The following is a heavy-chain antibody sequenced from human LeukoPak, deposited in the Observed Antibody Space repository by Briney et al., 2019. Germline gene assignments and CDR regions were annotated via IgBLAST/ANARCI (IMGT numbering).Heavy chain of an antibody. D-gene: IGHD5-12*01. CDR2: IIPIFGTA. CDR3: ARGGVVATSHLDY. J-gene: IGHJ4*02. Sequence: SVKLSCEASGVTFSSYAISWVRQAPGQGLEWMGGIIPIFGTANYAQNLQGRVTITADESTTTAYMELSSLRSEDTAVYYCARGGVVATSHLDYWGQGTLVTVSS. CDR1: GVTFSSYA. V-gene: IGHV1-69*13.